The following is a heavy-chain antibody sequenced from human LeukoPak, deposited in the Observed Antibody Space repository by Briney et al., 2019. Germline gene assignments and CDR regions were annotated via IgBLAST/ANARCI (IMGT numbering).Heavy chain of an antibody. D-gene: IGHD1-26*01. CDR2: IYSGGST. CDR3: ATGGSYYPPLFDY. V-gene: IGHV3-66*01. J-gene: IGHJ4*02. CDR1: GFAVSSNY. Sequence: PGGSLRLSCAASGFAVSSNYMSWVRQAPGKGLEWVSVIYSGGSTYYADSVKGRFTISRDNSKNTLYLQMSSLRAEDTAVYYCATGGSYYPPLFDYWGQGTLVTVSS.